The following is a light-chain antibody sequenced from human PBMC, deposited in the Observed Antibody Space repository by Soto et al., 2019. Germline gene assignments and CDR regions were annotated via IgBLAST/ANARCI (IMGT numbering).Light chain of an antibody. V-gene: IGKV3-20*01. Sequence: EIVLTQSPGTLSLSPGERAPLSCRASQTITSTYLAWYQQKPGQAPRLLIYGASSRATGIPDRFSGSGSETDFTLTISRLEPEDFAVYYCHHYGSTFGQGTKVDTK. CDR3: HHYGST. J-gene: IGKJ1*01. CDR1: QTITSTY. CDR2: GAS.